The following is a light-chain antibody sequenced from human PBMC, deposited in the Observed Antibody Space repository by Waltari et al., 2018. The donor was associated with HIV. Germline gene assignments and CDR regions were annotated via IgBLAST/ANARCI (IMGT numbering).Light chain of an antibody. J-gene: IGLJ2*01. V-gene: IGLV10-54*01. CDR3: SAWDSSLIAWV. Sequence: QAGLTQPPSVSRGLGQTATLTCSGNSKNVGNDGVVWLQQHPGHPPKLLFNRNYNRPSGISERLSASRSGYTASLTITGLQPEDEADYYCSAWDSSLIAWVFGGGTKLTVL. CDR1: SKNVGNDG. CDR2: RNY.